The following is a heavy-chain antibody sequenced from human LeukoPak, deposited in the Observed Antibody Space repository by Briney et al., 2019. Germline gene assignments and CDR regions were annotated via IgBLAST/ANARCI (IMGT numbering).Heavy chain of an antibody. V-gene: IGHV3-23*01. CDR2: ISGSGGST. CDR3: AKRYYSDSSGYLGSLNY. D-gene: IGHD3-22*01. Sequence: GGSLRLSCAASGFTFSNHAMSWVRQAPGKGLEWVSDISGSGGSTYYADSVRGRFTISRDNAKNTVYLQMNSLRAEDTAVYYCAKRYYSDSSGYLGSLNYWGQGTLVTVSS. J-gene: IGHJ4*02. CDR1: GFTFSNHA.